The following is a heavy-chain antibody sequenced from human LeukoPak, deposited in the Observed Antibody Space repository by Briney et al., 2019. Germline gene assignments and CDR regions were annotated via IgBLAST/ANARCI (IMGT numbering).Heavy chain of an antibody. CDR2: ISYDGSNK. CDR1: GFTFRSYA. Sequence: GRSLRLSCAASGFTFRSYAMHWVRQAPGKGLEWVAVISYDGSNKYYADSVKGRFTISRDNSKNTLYLQMNSLRAEDTAVYYCAKAGIGGTIDYWGQGTLVTVSS. D-gene: IGHD3-10*01. CDR3: AKAGIGGTIDY. V-gene: IGHV3-30*04. J-gene: IGHJ4*02.